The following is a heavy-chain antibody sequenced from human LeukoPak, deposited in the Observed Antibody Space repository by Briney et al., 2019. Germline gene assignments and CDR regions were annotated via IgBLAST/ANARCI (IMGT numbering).Heavy chain of an antibody. J-gene: IGHJ4*02. V-gene: IGHV1-2*02. Sequence: ASVKVSCKASGYTFTAYPIHWVRQAPGQGPEWMGWINPNSGATDPAQKFRGRITMTRDTSTSTAFMEVSRLTSDDTAVYYCARDQDPTVFDYWGQGTLVTVSS. CDR3: ARDQDPTVFDY. CDR1: GYTFTAYP. CDR2: INPNSGAT.